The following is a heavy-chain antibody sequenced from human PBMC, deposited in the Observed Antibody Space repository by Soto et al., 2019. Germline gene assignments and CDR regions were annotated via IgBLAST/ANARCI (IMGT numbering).Heavy chain of an antibody. V-gene: IGHV4-4*07. D-gene: IGHD3-3*01. J-gene: IGHJ4*02. Sequence: XETLSLPCTVSDGSISTYFCDWIRQPAGKGLEWIGRIDNSGNTNYNPSLKSRVTMSADTSRNQFSLKLNSVTAADTAVYYCARGGHDFWSGPFDDWGQGALVTVSS. CDR1: DGSISTYF. CDR2: IDNSGNT. CDR3: ARGGHDFWSGPFDD.